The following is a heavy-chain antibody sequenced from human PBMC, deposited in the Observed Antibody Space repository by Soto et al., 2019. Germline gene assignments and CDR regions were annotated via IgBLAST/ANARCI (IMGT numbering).Heavy chain of an antibody. J-gene: IGHJ5*02. Sequence: SETLSLTCTVSGGSISSSSYYLGWIRQPPGKGLEWIGSIYYSGSTYYNPSLKSRVTVSVDTSKNQFSLKLSSVTAADTAVYYCARHPLGTDITMVPISFDPWGQGTLVTVSS. CDR2: IYYSGST. V-gene: IGHV4-39*01. CDR1: GGSISSSSYY. CDR3: ARHPLGTDITMVPISFDP. D-gene: IGHD3-10*01.